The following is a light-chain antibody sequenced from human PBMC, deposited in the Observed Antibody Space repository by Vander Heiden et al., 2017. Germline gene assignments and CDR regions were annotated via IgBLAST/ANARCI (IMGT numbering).Light chain of an antibody. V-gene: IGKV4-1*01. CDR1: QTVLHSSNNKNA. CDR3: QQSYSVPLT. CDR2: WAS. J-gene: IGKJ4*01. Sequence: DIVMTQSPDSLAVSLGERANNNCKSSQTVLHSSNNKNALAWYQQKPAQPPKLLISWASARESGVPDRFSGSGSGTDFTLTISSLQAEDVAVYYCQQSYSVPLTFGGGTKVEIK.